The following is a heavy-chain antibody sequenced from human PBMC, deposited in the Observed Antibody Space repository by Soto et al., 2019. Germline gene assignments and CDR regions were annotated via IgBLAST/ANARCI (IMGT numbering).Heavy chain of an antibody. CDR3: ARGYDVVRVPLAIRVGYFDH. CDR1: GFTFSSHT. J-gene: IGHJ4*02. V-gene: IGHV3-21*01. Sequence: PGGSLRLSXTDSGFTFSSHTMNWVRQAPGKGLEWVSSTSATGSDIYYGDSVMGRFTISRDNAKNSLYLQLNNLRVEDTAVYYCARGYDVVRVPLAIRVGYFDHWGQGTVVTVSS. D-gene: IGHD3-16*01. CDR2: TSATGSDI.